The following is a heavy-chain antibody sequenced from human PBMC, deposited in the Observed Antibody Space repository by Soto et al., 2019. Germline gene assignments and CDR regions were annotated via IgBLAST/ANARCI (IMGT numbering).Heavy chain of an antibody. V-gene: IGHV4-34*01. CDR2: INHSGST. CDR1: GGSFSGYY. Sequence: SETLSLTCAVYGGSFSGYYWSWIRQPPGKGLEWIGEINHSGSTNYNPSLKSRVSISVDTSKNQFSLKLSSVTAADTAVYYCALIAARRTLRGVSDAFDIWGQGTMVTVSS. CDR3: ALIAARRTLRGVSDAFDI. J-gene: IGHJ3*02. D-gene: IGHD6-6*01.